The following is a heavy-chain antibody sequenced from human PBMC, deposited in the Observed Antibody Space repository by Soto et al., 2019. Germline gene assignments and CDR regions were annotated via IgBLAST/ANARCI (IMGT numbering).Heavy chain of an antibody. D-gene: IGHD3-22*01. J-gene: IGHJ4*02. V-gene: IGHV3-33*06. CDR1: GFRCNSND. CDR2: IWYDGSNT. Sequence: SAVRVSCVAPGFRCNSNDIHWVRQAPGKGLEWVGVIWYDGSNTFYAESVKGRFTISRDNSKNTLYLQMNSLRAEDTAVYYCAKNPGYYYDSTGYHFDYWGQGTLVTVSS. CDR3: AKNPGYYYDSTGYHFDY.